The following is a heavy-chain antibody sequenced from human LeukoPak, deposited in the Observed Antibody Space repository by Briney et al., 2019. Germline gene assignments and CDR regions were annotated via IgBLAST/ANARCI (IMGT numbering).Heavy chain of an antibody. D-gene: IGHD1/OR15-1a*01. J-gene: IGHJ4*02. CDR1: GFTFDDYA. CDR2: ISWNSGSI. V-gene: IGHV3-9*01. CDR3: AKDRTGKITGNMDS. Sequence: PGGSLRLSCAASGFTFDDYALHWVRQAPGKGPEGVSGISWNSGSITYADSVKGRLTVSRDNAKNSLFLQMNSLRAEDTALYYCAKDRTGKITGNMDSWGQGTPVTVSS.